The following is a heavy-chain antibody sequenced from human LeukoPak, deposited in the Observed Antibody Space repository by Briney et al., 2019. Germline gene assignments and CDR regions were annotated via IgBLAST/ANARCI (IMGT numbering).Heavy chain of an antibody. CDR1: GFTFSSYA. Sequence: GGSLRLSCAASGFTFSSYAMHWVRQAPGKGLEWVAVISYDGSNKYYADSVKGRFTISRDNSKNTLYLQMNSLRAEDTAVYYCARDQLAQYYFDYWGQGTLVTVSS. CDR2: ISYDGSNK. J-gene: IGHJ4*02. CDR3: ARDQLAQYYFDY. V-gene: IGHV3-30*04. D-gene: IGHD1-1*01.